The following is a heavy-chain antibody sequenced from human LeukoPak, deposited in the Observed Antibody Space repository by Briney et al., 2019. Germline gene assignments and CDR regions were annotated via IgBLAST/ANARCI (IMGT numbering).Heavy chain of an antibody. Sequence: GGSLRLSCAASGYTFSSYWMSWVRQAPGKGLEWVANIKQDGSEKYYVGSVKGRFTISRDNAKNSLYLQMNSLRAEDTAVYYCARMAIVVVPAADHYYYYYYMDVWGKGTTVTVSS. CDR2: IKQDGSEK. V-gene: IGHV3-7*01. CDR1: GYTFSSYW. D-gene: IGHD2-2*01. CDR3: ARMAIVVVPAADHYYYYYYMDV. J-gene: IGHJ6*03.